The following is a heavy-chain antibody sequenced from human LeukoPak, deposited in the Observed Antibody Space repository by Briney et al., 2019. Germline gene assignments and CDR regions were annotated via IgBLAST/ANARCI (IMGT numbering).Heavy chain of an antibody. Sequence: SVKVSCKASGGTFSSYAISWVRQAPGQGLEWMGGIIPIFGTAHYAQKFQGRVTITADESTSTAYMELSSLRSEDTAVYYCARDTFDSSGTDYWGQGTLVTVSS. CDR1: GGTFSSYA. V-gene: IGHV1-69*13. D-gene: IGHD3-22*01. J-gene: IGHJ4*02. CDR3: ARDTFDSSGTDY. CDR2: IIPIFGTA.